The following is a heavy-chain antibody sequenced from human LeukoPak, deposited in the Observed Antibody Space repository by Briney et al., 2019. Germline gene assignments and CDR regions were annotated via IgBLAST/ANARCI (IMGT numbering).Heavy chain of an antibody. CDR1: GGSIRSIDSY. V-gene: IGHV4-39*07. Sequence: SETLSLTCTVSGGSIRSIDSYWGWIRQPPGKGLEWIGSGFYSGSSYYNPSLKSRVTISVDTSKNQFSLKLRSVTAADTAVYYCARKGQQLVHWFDPWGQGTLVTVSS. D-gene: IGHD6-13*01. J-gene: IGHJ5*02. CDR3: ARKGQQLVHWFDP. CDR2: GFYSGSS.